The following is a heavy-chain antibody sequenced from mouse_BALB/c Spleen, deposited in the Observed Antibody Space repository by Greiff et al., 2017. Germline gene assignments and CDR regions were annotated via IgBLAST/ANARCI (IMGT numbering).Heavy chain of an antibody. D-gene: IGHD2-3*01. J-gene: IGHJ2*01. V-gene: IGHV1-87*01. CDR3: ARSEDGYYEDY. CDR2: IYPGDGDT. Sequence: VQLVESGAELARPGASVKLSCKASGYTFTSYWLQWVKQRPGQGLEWIGAIYPGDGDTRYTQKFKGKATLTADKSSSTAYMQLSSLASEDSAVYYCARSEDGYYEDYWGQGTTLTVSS. CDR1: GYTFTSYW.